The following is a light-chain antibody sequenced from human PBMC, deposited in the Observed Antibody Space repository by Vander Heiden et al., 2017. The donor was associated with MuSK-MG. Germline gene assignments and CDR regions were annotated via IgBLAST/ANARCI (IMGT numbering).Light chain of an antibody. J-gene: IGLJ2*01. Sequence: QSALTPPRSVSGSPGQSVTISCTGTSSDVGGYNYVSWYQQHPGKAPKLMIYDVSKRPSGVPDRFSGSKSGNTASLTISGLQAEEEADYYCCSYAGSYTFVFGGGTKLTVL. CDR1: SSDVGGYNY. V-gene: IGLV2-11*01. CDR2: DVS. CDR3: CSYAGSYTFV.